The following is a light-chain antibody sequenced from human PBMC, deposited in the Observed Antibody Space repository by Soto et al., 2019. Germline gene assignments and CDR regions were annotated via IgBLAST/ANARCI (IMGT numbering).Light chain of an antibody. CDR2: GAS. CDR1: QSVSSR. CDR3: QQYGGSPIT. V-gene: IGKV3-20*01. Sequence: EIVLTPSPGTLSLSPVERATLSCRASQSVSSRLAWYQHKPGQAPRLLISGASSRATGIPDRFSGSGSGTDFTLTISRLEPEDFALYYCQQYGGSPITFGQGTRLEI. J-gene: IGKJ5*01.